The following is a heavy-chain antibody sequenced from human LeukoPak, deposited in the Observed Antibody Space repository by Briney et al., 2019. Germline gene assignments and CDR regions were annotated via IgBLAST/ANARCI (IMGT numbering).Heavy chain of an antibody. CDR1: GFTFDDYA. J-gene: IGHJ3*02. D-gene: IGHD1-26*01. CDR2: ISWNSGSI. V-gene: IGHV3-9*01. Sequence: GGSLRLSCAASGFTFDDYAMHWVRQAPGKGLEWVSGISWNSGSIGYADSVKGRLTISRDNAKNSLYLQMNSLKAEDTALYYCAKDSGVVGATADAFDIWGQGTMVTVSS. CDR3: AKDSGVVGATADAFDI.